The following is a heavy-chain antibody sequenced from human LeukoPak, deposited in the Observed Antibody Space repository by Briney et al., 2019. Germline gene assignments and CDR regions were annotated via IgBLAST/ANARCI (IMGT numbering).Heavy chain of an antibody. CDR2: ISSSSSTI. D-gene: IGHD3-9*01. CDR3: ARSDREFVLRYFDWSPFFDY. CDR1: GFTFSDNY. Sequence: GGSLRLSCAASGFTFSDNYMSWIRQAPGKGLEWVSYISSSSSTIYYADSVKGRFTISRDNAKNSLYLQMNSLRAEDTAVYYCARSDREFVLRYFDWSPFFDYWGQGTLVTVSS. J-gene: IGHJ4*02. V-gene: IGHV3-11*04.